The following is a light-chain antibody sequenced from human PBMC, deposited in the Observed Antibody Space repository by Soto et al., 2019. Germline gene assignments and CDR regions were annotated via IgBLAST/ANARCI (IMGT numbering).Light chain of an antibody. J-gene: IGKJ1*01. CDR1: QSVSSN. Sequence: EIVMTHSPATLSVSPGERATLSCRASQSVSSNLAWYQQKPGQAPRLLIYGASTRATGIPARLSGSGSGTEFTLTISSLQSEDFAVYHCQQYNNWPLTWTFGQGTKVDIK. CDR2: GAS. CDR3: QQYNNWPLTWT. V-gene: IGKV3-15*01.